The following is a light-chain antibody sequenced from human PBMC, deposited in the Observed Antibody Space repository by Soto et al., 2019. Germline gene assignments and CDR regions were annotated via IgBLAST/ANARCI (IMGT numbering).Light chain of an antibody. J-gene: IGKJ4*01. V-gene: IGKV3-15*01. CDR1: QSVSSN. CDR3: QQYNNWPLT. Sequence: EIVMTQSPATLSVSPGERATLSCRASQSVSSNLAWYQQKPGQAPGLLIYGASTRATGIPARFSGSGSGTEFTLTISSLQSEDFAFYYCQQYNNWPLTFGGGTKVDIK. CDR2: GAS.